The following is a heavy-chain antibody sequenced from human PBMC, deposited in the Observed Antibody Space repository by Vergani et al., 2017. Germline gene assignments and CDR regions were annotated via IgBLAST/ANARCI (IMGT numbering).Heavy chain of an antibody. Sequence: QVQLQQSGPGLVKPSQTLSLTCAISGDSVSSNSAAWNWIRQSPSRGLEWLGRTYYRSKWYNDYAVSVKSRITINPDTSKNQFSLQLNSVTPEDTAVYYCARARGYSGYGPPYYDYMDVWGKGTTVTVSS. CDR1: GDSVSSNSAA. CDR3: ARARGYSGYGPPYYDYMDV. J-gene: IGHJ6*03. V-gene: IGHV6-1*01. D-gene: IGHD5-12*01. CDR2: TYYRSKWYN.